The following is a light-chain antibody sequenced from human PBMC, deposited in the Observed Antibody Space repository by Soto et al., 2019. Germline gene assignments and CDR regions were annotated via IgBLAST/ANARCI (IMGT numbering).Light chain of an antibody. CDR3: CSYAGRYIYV. CDR2: DVT. V-gene: IGLV2-11*01. Sequence: QSALTQPRSVSGSPGQSVTISCTGTSSDVGYYNYVSWYQHHPGKAPKLVIYDVTKRPSGVPDRFSGSKSGNTASLTISGLQAEDEADYFCCSYAGRYIYVFGTGTKLTVL. J-gene: IGLJ1*01. CDR1: SSDVGYYNY.